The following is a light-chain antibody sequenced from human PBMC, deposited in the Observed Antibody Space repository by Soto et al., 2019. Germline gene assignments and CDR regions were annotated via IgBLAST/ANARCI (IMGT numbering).Light chain of an antibody. CDR2: GAS. J-gene: IGKJ1*01. CDR3: QPYGSSQWK. V-gene: IGKV3-20*01. Sequence: EIVLTQSPGPLSLSPGERATLSCMASQSVSSSYLAWYKQKPGQAPRLLTYGASSSAAGIPDRFSGSGSGADFTLTISSLEPEDFAVYYCQPYGSSQWKFGQGTKVEIK. CDR1: QSVSSSY.